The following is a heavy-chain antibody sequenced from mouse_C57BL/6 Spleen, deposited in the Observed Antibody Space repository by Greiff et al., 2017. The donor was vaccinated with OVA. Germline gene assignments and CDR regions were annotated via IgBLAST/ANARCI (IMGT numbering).Heavy chain of an antibody. CDR1: GYTFTDYY. Sequence: VQLQQSGPVLVKPGASVKMSCKASGYTFTDYYMNWVKQSHGKSLEWIGVINPYNGGTSYNQKFKGKATLTVDKSSSTAYMELNSLTSEDSAVYYCARKYYYGSSWSFFDYWGQGTTLTVSS. V-gene: IGHV1-19*01. CDR2: INPYNGGT. CDR3: ARKYYYGSSWSFFDY. D-gene: IGHD1-1*01. J-gene: IGHJ2*01.